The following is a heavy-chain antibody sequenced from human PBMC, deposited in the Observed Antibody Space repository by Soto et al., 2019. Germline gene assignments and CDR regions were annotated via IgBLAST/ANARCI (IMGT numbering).Heavy chain of an antibody. D-gene: IGHD2-15*01. CDR1: GYTFTGYY. J-gene: IGHJ6*02. CDR2: INPESGGT. V-gene: IGHV1-2*04. Sequence: QVQVVQSGAEVKKPGASVKVSCKASGYTFTGYYMHWVRQAPGQGLEWMGWINPESGGTNYAQKFQGWVTMTRDTSISTAYMELSRLRSDDTAVYYCARGVVRDYYYYGMDVWGQGTTVTVSS. CDR3: ARGVVRDYYYYGMDV.